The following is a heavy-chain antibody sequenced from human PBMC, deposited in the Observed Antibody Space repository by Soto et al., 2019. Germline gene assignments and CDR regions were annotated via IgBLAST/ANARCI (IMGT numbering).Heavy chain of an antibody. Sequence: QVQLVQSGAEVKKTGYSVKVSCKASGGTFSNSAINWVRQAPGQGLEWVGGIIPIFYITAYAQKFQGRVTMTAGRAKNTAYMELRNLRSDDTAVYYCARAQTTVTSSPWFDPWGQGTLVTVSS. CDR1: GGTFSNSA. J-gene: IGHJ5*02. V-gene: IGHV1-69*17. D-gene: IGHD4-17*01. CDR3: ARAQTTVTSSPWFDP. CDR2: IIPIFYIT.